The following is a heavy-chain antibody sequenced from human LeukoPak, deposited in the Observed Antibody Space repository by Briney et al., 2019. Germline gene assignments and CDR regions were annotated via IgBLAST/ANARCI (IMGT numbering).Heavy chain of an antibody. J-gene: IGHJ3*01. CDR1: GFTFRDFS. V-gene: IGHV3-23*01. D-gene: IGHD5-24*01. Sequence: GGSLRLSSAASGFTFRDFSMHWVRQAPGKGLEWVSLIGASGESAYYADSVKGRFTISRDNSKNTLSLQMNSLRVEDTAMYFCAKDIQLSTWGVGTMVTVSS. CDR3: AKDIQLST. CDR2: IGASGESA.